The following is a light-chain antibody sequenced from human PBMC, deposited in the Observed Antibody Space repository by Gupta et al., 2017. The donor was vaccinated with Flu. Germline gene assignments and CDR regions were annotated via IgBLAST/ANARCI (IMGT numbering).Light chain of an antibody. CDR3: MQGTHWPWT. CDR2: KVS. Sequence: DVVMTQSPLSLPVSLGQPASISCRSSQSLVNSDGNTYLSWFQQRPGQSPRRLIYKVSNRDSGVPDRFSGSESGTDFTLKISRVEADDVGVYYCMQGTHWPWTFGQGTKVEIK. CDR1: QSLVNSDGNTY. V-gene: IGKV2-30*01. J-gene: IGKJ1*01.